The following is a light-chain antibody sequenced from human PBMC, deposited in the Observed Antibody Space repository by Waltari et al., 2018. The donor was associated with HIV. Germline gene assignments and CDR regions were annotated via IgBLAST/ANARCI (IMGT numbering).Light chain of an antibody. CDR2: EVT. CDR1: SSDVGGYNY. V-gene: IGLV2-8*01. CDR3: QSYDVTLSGPLV. Sequence: QSALTQPPSASGSPGQSVTISCTGTSSDVGGYNYVSWYQQHPGKAPKLLIYEVTERPSGVSSRFSGSKSGYTASLTVSGLQAEDEADYYCQSYDVTLSGPLVFGGGTKLTVL. J-gene: IGLJ2*01.